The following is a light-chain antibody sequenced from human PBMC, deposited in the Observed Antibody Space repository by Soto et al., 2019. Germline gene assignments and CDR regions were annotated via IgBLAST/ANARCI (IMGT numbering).Light chain of an antibody. CDR3: QQSRDWPLT. CDR1: QSVSSN. Sequence: EIVLTQSPATLSLSPWERATLSCRASQSVSSNLAWYQQKPGQAPRLLIYDASNRATGIPVRFSGSGSGTDFTLTISSLEPEDFAVYYCQQSRDWPLTFGGGTKVEIK. CDR2: DAS. J-gene: IGKJ4*01. V-gene: IGKV3-11*01.